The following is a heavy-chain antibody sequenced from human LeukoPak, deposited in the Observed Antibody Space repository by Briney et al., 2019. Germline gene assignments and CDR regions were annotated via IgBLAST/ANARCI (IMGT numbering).Heavy chain of an antibody. Sequence: PGEPLRLSCADSGFTFRSYSMNWVRQAPGKGLEWVANIKEDGSEINYVDSVKGRFTISRDNAKNSLYLQMNSLRVDDTAVYYCARDRGYSTFDYWGQGTLVTVSS. CDR3: ARDRGYSTFDY. J-gene: IGHJ4*02. V-gene: IGHV3-7*01. CDR1: GFTFRSYS. CDR2: IKEDGSEI. D-gene: IGHD4-23*01.